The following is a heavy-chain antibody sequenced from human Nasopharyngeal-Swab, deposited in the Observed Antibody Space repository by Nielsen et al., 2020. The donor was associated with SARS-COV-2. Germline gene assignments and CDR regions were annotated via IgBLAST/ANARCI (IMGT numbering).Heavy chain of an antibody. CDR2: ISAYNGNT. J-gene: IGHJ3*02. CDR1: GYTFTSYG. Sequence: SVKVSCKASGYTFTSYGISWVRQAPGQGLEWMGWISAYNGNTNYAQKLQGRVTMTTDTSTSTAYMELRSLRSDDTAVYYCARDAWGSGWFVDAFDIWGQGTMVTVSS. V-gene: IGHV1-18*01. CDR3: ARDAWGSGWFVDAFDI. D-gene: IGHD6-19*01.